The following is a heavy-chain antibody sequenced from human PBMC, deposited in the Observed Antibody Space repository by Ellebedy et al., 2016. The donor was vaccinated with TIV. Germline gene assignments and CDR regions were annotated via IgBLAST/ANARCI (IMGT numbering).Heavy chain of an antibody. CDR3: ARTGDGTVDF. V-gene: IGHV3-7*01. D-gene: IGHD5-24*01. Sequence: GGSLRLSCAASGFTFSNAWMSWVRQAPGKGLEWVANIKRDGTKKFYVDSVKGRFTVSRDNGKNSLYLQMQSLGAEDTAMYYCARTGDGTVDFWGQGTLVTVSS. CDR2: IKRDGTKK. J-gene: IGHJ4*02. CDR1: GFTFSNAW.